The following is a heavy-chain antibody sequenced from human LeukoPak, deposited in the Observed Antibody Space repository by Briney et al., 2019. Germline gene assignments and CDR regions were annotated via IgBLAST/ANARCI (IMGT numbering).Heavy chain of an antibody. CDR3: ARVPKYSSSWYVGY. J-gene: IGHJ4*02. CDR1: GFTFSSYS. Sequence: GGSLRLSCAASGFTFSSYSMNWVRQAPGKGLEWVSSISSSSSYIYYADSVKGRFTISRDNDKNSLYLQMNSLRAEDTAVYYCARVPKYSSSWYVGYWGQGTLVTVSS. D-gene: IGHD6-13*01. V-gene: IGHV3-21*01. CDR2: ISSSSSYI.